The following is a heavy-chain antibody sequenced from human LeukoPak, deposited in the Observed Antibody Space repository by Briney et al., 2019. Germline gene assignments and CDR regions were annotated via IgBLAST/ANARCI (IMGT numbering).Heavy chain of an antibody. Sequence: ASVTVSCKASGYTFTGYYMHWVRQAPGQGLEWMGWINPNSGGTNYAQKFQGRVTMTRDTSISTAYMELSRLRSDDTAVYYCARPTDYYDSSGYPHYWGQGTLVTVSS. V-gene: IGHV1-2*02. D-gene: IGHD3-22*01. CDR3: ARPTDYYDSSGYPHY. J-gene: IGHJ4*02. CDR1: GYTFTGYY. CDR2: INPNSGGT.